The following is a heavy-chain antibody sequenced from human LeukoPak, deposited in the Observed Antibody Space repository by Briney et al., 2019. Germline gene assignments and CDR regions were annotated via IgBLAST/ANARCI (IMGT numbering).Heavy chain of an antibody. CDR1: GFSVTTDSYC. CDR2: DYCGGNT. J-gene: IGHJ4*02. CDR3: ARVVYYGSGSSISYYFDY. Sequence: SETLSLTCTVSGFSVTTDSYCWGWIRQPPGKGLEWIGYDYCGGNTNYDPSLKSRVTISVDTSKNQFSLKLSSATAADTAVYYCARVVYYGSGSSISYYFDYWGQGTLVTVSS. V-gene: IGHV4-61*01. D-gene: IGHD3-10*01.